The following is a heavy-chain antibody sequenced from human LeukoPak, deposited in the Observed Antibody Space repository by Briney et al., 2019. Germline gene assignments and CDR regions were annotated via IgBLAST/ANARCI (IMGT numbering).Heavy chain of an antibody. CDR3: TNSDDYGDY. CDR2: IAFDDTDR. J-gene: IGHJ4*02. Sequence: PGGSLRLSRAASGFIFGDYAMHWVRQAPGKGLEWVAAIAFDDTDRYYIDSVKSRFTISRDDSKNTLYLHMTSLRAEDTAVYYCTNSDDYGDYWGQGTLVTVSS. V-gene: IGHV3-30*04. CDR1: GFIFGDYA.